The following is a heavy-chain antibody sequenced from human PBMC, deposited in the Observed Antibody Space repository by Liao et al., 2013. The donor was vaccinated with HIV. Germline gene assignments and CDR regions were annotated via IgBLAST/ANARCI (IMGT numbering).Heavy chain of an antibody. D-gene: IGHD3-22*01. Sequence: QVHLQESGPGLVKPSETLSLTCSVSGGSISSYYWSWIRQPPGKGLEWIGYIYYSGSTNYNPSLKSRVTMSVDTSKNQFSLNLSSVTAADTAVYYCARVFYYDSSGYAFDIWGQGTMVTVSS. CDR2: IYYSGST. CDR3: ARVFYYDSSGYAFDI. J-gene: IGHJ3*02. CDR1: GGSISSYY. V-gene: IGHV4-59*01.